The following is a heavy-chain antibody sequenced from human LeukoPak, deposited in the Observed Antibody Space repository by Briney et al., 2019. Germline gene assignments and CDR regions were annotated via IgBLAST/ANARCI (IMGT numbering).Heavy chain of an antibody. CDR2: IYYSGST. V-gene: IGHV4-59*01. CDR1: GGSISSYY. D-gene: IGHD3-10*01. CDR3: ARDSPTMVRGVSDYYYYYMDV. J-gene: IGHJ6*03. Sequence: SETLSLTCTVSGGSISSYYWSWIRQPPGKGLEWIGYIYYSGSTKYNPSLKSRVTISLDTSKNQFSLKLSSVTAADTAVYYCARDSPTMVRGVSDYYYYYMDVWGKGTTVTISS.